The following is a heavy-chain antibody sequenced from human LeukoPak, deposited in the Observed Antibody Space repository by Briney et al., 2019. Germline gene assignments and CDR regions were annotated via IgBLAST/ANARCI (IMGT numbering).Heavy chain of an antibody. D-gene: IGHD1-7*01. J-gene: IGHJ4*02. V-gene: IGHV3-11*01. CDR1: GFTFSDYY. CDR3: ARASYNWNYNY. CDR2: ISSSGSTI. Sequence: GGSLRLSCAASGFTFSDYYMSWIRQAPGKGLEWVSYISSSGSTIYYADSVKGRFTISRDNAKNSLYLQMNSLGAEDTAVYYCARASYNWNYNYWGQGTLVTVSS.